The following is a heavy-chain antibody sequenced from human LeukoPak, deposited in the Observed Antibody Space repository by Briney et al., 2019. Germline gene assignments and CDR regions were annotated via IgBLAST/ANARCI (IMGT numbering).Heavy chain of an antibody. CDR2: ISFSGANA. D-gene: IGHD6-13*01. CDR1: GFTFSDSA. Sequence: GGSLRLSCAASGFTFSDSAMTWVRQAPGKGLEWVSLISFSGANAYYADSVKGRFTISRDNAKNSLYLQMNSLRAEDTAVYYCARLGQQLVEGAFDYWGQGTLVTVSS. CDR3: ARLGQQLVEGAFDY. J-gene: IGHJ4*02. V-gene: IGHV3-69-1*02.